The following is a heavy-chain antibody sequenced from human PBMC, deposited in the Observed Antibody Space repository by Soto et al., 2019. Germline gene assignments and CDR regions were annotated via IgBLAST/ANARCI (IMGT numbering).Heavy chain of an antibody. CDR2: IYWDDDK. V-gene: IGHV2-5*02. Sequence: SGPTLVNPTQTLTLTCTFSGFSLSTGGVGVGWIRQPPGKALEWLALIYWDDDKRYSPSPRSRLTITKDTSKNQVVLTMTNMDPVDTATYYCIQSRCGGDCLQSYASYYYYGMDVWGQGTTVTVSS. J-gene: IGHJ6*02. D-gene: IGHD2-21*02. CDR1: GFSLSTGGVG. CDR3: IQSRCGGDCLQSYASYYYYGMDV.